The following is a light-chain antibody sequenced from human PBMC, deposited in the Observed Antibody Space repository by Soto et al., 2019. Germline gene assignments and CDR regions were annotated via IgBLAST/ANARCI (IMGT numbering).Light chain of an antibody. CDR1: SSDVCGYNY. CDR2: DVT. J-gene: IGLJ1*01. CDR3: SSYTTSNTRQIV. V-gene: IGLV2-14*03. Sequence: QSVLTQPASVSGSPGQSITISCTGTSSDVCGYNYVSWYQHHPGKAPKLIIYDVTNRPSGVSNPSSVSKSGNTASLTISGLQPEDEADYYCSSYTTSNTRQIVFGTGTKVTVL.